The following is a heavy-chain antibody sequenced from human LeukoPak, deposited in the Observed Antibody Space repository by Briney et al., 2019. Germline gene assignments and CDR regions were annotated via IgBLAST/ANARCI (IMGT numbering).Heavy chain of an antibody. V-gene: IGHV3-11*06. CDR2: ISSSSSDT. CDR1: GFTFSDHY. Sequence: KPGGSLRLSCAASGFTFSDHYMTWIRQAPGKGLEWVSYISSSSSDTNYADSVKGRFTITRDNAKNSLYLQMNSLRAEDTAVYYCARVAVIAAAGTFDYWGQGTLVTVSS. CDR3: ARVAVIAAAGTFDY. D-gene: IGHD6-13*01. J-gene: IGHJ4*02.